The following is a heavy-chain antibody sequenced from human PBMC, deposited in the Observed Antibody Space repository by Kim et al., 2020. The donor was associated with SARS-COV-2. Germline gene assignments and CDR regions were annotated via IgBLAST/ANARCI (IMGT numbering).Heavy chain of an antibody. CDR2: ISYDGSNK. Sequence: GGSLRLSCAASGFTFTSYGMHWVRQAPGKGLEWVAVISYDGSNKFYADSVKGRFTISRDNSKNTMYLQMNSLRAEDTAVYYCAKDALSVSGMPADYWGQG. CDR3: AKDALSVSGMPADY. CDR1: GFTFTSYG. D-gene: IGHD1-1*01. V-gene: IGHV3-30*18. J-gene: IGHJ4*02.